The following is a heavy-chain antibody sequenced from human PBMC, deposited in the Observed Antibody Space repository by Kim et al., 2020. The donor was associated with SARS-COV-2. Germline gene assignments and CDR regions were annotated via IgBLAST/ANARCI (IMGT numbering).Heavy chain of an antibody. CDR3: ARVGVSYGSGSYALDY. CDR2: INHSGST. D-gene: IGHD3-10*01. V-gene: IGHV4-34*01. CDR1: GGSFSGYY. J-gene: IGHJ4*02. Sequence: SETLSLTCAVYGGSFSGYYWSWIRQPPGKGLEWIGEINHSGSTNYNPSLKSRVTISVDTSKNQFSLKLSSVTAADTAVYYCARVGVSYGSGSYALDYWGQGTLVTVSS.